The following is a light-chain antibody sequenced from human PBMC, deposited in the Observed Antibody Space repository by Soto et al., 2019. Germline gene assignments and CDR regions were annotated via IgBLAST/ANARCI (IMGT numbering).Light chain of an antibody. CDR1: QDISNY. V-gene: IGKV1-33*01. CDR3: QQYDSVPYT. Sequence: DIQMTQSPSFLSASVGDRVTITCQASQDISNYLNWFQQKPGKAPKLLISEASHLHTGVPSRFSGSESGADFTLTISSLQPEDIATYYCQQYDSVPYTFGQGTKLEI. J-gene: IGKJ2*01. CDR2: EAS.